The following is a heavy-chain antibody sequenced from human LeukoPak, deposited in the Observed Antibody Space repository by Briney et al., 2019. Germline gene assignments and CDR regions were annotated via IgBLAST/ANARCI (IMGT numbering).Heavy chain of an antibody. J-gene: IGHJ6*03. V-gene: IGHV1-18*01. CDR1: GYTFTMNG. Sequence: ASVKVSCKASGYTFTMNGISWVRQAPGQGLEWMGWISSYNGKTNYAQRLQGRVTMTTDTSTSTAYMELRSLRSDDTAVYYCARGETGRDYYYYMDVWGKGTTVTVSS. CDR2: ISSYNGKT. CDR3: ARGETGRDYYYYMDV. D-gene: IGHD7-27*01.